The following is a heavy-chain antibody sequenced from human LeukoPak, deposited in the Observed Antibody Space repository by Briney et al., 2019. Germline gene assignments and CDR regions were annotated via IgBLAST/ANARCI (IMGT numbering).Heavy chain of an antibody. CDR3: ARRSVTMIVVVN. D-gene: IGHD3-22*01. J-gene: IGHJ4*02. CDR2: INSDGSST. CDR1: GFTFSSYW. Sequence: GWSLTLSCAASGFTFSSYWMHWVRQAPGKGRVGVSRINSDGSSTSYADSVKGRFTISRDNAKNTLYLQMNSLRAEDTAVYYCARRSVTMIVVVNWGQGTLVTVSS. V-gene: IGHV3-74*01.